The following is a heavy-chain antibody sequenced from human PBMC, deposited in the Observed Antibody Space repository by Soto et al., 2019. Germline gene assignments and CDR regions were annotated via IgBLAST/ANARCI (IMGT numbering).Heavy chain of an antibody. Sequence: ASVKVSCKASGYTFTSYGISWVRQAPGQGLEWMGRISASGGSTNYAQKFQGRVTMTRDTSTSTVYMELSSLKSEDTAVYYCAREIGYCSGGSCYGGFDIWGQGTMVTVSS. CDR1: GYTFTSYG. V-gene: IGHV1-46*01. J-gene: IGHJ3*02. D-gene: IGHD2-15*01. CDR3: AREIGYCSGGSCYGGFDI. CDR2: ISASGGST.